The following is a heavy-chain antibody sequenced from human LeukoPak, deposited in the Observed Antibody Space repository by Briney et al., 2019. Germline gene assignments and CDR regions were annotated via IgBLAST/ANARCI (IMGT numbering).Heavy chain of an antibody. V-gene: IGHV3-9*01. D-gene: IGHD3-16*02. CDR3: EKDMTEHRSSLYSGFAP. J-gene: IGHJ5*02. CDR1: GFTFDDYA. Sequence: GRSLRLSCAASGFTFDDYAMHWVRQAPGEGLEWVSGISWNSGSIGYADSVKGRFTISRDNAKNSLYLQMNSLKAEDTALFYCEKDMTEHRSSLYSGFAPGGQGTLVPVSS. CDR2: ISWNSGSI.